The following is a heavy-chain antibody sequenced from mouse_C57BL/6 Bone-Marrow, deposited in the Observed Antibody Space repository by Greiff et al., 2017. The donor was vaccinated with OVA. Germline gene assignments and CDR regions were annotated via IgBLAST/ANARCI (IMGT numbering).Heavy chain of an antibody. Sequence: QVQLQQPGAELVRPGSSVKLSCKASGYTFTSYWMHWVKQRPIQGLEWIGNIDPSDSETHYNQKFKAKATLTVDKSSSTAYMQLSSLTSEDAAVYYCARWGLRRTYWGQGTLVTVSA. J-gene: IGHJ3*01. CDR3: ARWGLRRTY. D-gene: IGHD2-4*01. CDR1: GYTFTSYW. CDR2: IDPSDSET. V-gene: IGHV1-52*01.